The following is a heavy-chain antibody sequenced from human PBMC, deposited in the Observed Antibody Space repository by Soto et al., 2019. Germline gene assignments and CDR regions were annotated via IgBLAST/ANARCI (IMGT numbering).Heavy chain of an antibody. CDR1: NYNFDSDG. D-gene: IGHD1-1*01. CDR2: IYVCNGYT. Sequence: VQLVQSGGELKKPGASVKVSCKTSNYNFDSDGSTWVRQAPGQGLEWMGWIYVCNGYTNYAQKFEDRVTLTTEISTRKVYMELRSLRSDDTAVYYCANRGTPLMDVWGQGTTVAVSS. V-gene: IGHV1-18*01. CDR3: ANRGTPLMDV. J-gene: IGHJ6*02.